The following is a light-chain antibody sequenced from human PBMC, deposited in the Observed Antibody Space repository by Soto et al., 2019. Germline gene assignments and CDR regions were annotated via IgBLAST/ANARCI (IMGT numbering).Light chain of an antibody. J-gene: IGLJ1*01. Sequence: VLTQPPSASGTPGQTGTISSSGSSSNIGSNTVHWYQQLPGTAPKLLIFGSNQRPSGVPDRFSGSKSGDSASLAISGLQSEDEADYYCASWSATPTGYLFGTGTKATVL. CDR2: GSN. V-gene: IGLV1-44*01. CDR1: SSNIGSNT. CDR3: ASWSATPTGYL.